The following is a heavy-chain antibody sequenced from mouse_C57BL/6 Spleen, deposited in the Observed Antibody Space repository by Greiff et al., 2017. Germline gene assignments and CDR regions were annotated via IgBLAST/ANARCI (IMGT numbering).Heavy chain of an antibody. CDR1: GFTFSSYA. V-gene: IGHV5-9-1*02. Sequence: EVQGVESGEGLVKPGGSLKLSCAASGFTFSSYAMSWVRQTPEKRLEWVAYISSGGDYIYYADTVKGRFTISRDNARNTLYLQMSSLKSEDTAMYYCTRDTTYYGSSYGYFDVWGTGTTVTVSS. CDR3: TRDTTYYGSSYGYFDV. J-gene: IGHJ1*03. D-gene: IGHD1-1*01. CDR2: ISSGGDYI.